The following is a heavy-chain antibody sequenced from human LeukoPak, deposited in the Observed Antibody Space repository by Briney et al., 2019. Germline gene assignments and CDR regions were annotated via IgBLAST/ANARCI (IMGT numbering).Heavy chain of an antibody. D-gene: IGHD5-12*01. J-gene: IGHJ4*02. CDR2: INPNSGGT. Sequence: ASVKVSCKASGGTFSSYAISWLRQAPGQGLEWMGWINPNSGGTNYAQKFQGRVTMTRDASISTAYMELSRLRSDDTAVYYCARSTGYDVFDYWGQGTLVTVSS. CDR1: GGTFSSYA. V-gene: IGHV1-2*02. CDR3: ARSTGYDVFDY.